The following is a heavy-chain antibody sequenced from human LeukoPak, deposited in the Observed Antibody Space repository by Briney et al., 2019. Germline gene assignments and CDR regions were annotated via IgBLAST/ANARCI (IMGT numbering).Heavy chain of an antibody. J-gene: IGHJ3*02. Sequence: GGSLRLSCAASGFTFDDYAMHWVRQAPGKGLEWVSGISWNSGSIGYADSVKGRFTISRDNAKNSLYLQMNSLRAGDTALYYCAKDVARVENAFDIWGQGTTVTVSS. CDR3: AKDVARVENAFDI. CDR2: ISWNSGSI. D-gene: IGHD5-12*01. V-gene: IGHV3-9*01. CDR1: GFTFDDYA.